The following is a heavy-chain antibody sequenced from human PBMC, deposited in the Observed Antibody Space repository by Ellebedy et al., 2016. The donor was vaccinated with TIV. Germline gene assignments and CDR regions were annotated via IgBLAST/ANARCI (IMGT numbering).Heavy chain of an antibody. V-gene: IGHV3-7*01. Sequence: PGGSLRLSCAASGFSISSYWMSWVRQTPGKGLEWVANIKTDGSQQYYMDSVKGRFTISRDNSKNLVFLQMNRLRVEDSAVFHCARLQRVLSNNWINAFEPWGPGTLVTVSS. CDR3: ARLQRVLSNNWINAFEP. J-gene: IGHJ3*01. CDR2: IKTDGSQQ. D-gene: IGHD1-1*01. CDR1: GFSISSYW.